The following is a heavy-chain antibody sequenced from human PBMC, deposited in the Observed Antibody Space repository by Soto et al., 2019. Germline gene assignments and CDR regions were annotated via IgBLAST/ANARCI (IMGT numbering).Heavy chain of an antibody. CDR2: ISAYNGNT. CDR1: GYTFTSYG. D-gene: IGHD3-3*01. Sequence: ASVKVSCKASGYTFTSYGISWVRQAPGQGLEWMGWISAYNGNTNYAQKLQGRVTMTTDTSTSTAYMELRSLRSDDTAVYYCARVDFWSGYSHDDYYHMDVWGKGTTVTVSS. CDR3: ARVDFWSGYSHDDYYHMDV. V-gene: IGHV1-18*01. J-gene: IGHJ6*03.